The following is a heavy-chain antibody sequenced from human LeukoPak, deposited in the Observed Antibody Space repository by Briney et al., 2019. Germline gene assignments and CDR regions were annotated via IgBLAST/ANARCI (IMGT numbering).Heavy chain of an antibody. CDR1: GFTFNSYA. Sequence: GGSLRLSCAASGFTFNSYAMSWVRQAPGKGLEWVSSISTSTSSIYYADSVKGRFTISRDNAKNSLSLQMNSLRDEDTAVYYCAKDLYSNYGPADYWGQGNLVTVSS. J-gene: IGHJ4*02. V-gene: IGHV3-21*04. D-gene: IGHD4-11*01. CDR3: AKDLYSNYGPADY. CDR2: ISTSTSSI.